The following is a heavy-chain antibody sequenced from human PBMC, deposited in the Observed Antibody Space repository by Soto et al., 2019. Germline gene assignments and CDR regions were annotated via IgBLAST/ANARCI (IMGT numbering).Heavy chain of an antibody. V-gene: IGHV1-3*01. CDR3: ARIQTGTQFPYFDY. CDR2: INAGNGNT. D-gene: IGHD1-1*01. Sequence: QVQLVQSGAEVKKPGASVKVSCKASGYTFTSYAMHWVRQAPGQRLEWMGWINAGNGNTKYSQKFQGRVTITRDTSASTAYMELSSLRSEDTAVYYCARIQTGTQFPYFDYWGQGTLVTVSS. J-gene: IGHJ4*02. CDR1: GYTFTSYA.